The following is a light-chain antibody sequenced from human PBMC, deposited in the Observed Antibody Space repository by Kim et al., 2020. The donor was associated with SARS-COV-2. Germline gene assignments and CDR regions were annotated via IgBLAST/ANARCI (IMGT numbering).Light chain of an antibody. CDR2: AAS. Sequence: ASGGDRVTITCRASENVDNYLKWYQQMPGKAPKLLIYAASSLQSGVPSRFSGSASGTEFTLTISSLQPEDFATYYCQQSYNTPITFGQGTRLEIK. CDR3: QQSYNTPIT. CDR1: ENVDNY. J-gene: IGKJ5*01. V-gene: IGKV1-39*01.